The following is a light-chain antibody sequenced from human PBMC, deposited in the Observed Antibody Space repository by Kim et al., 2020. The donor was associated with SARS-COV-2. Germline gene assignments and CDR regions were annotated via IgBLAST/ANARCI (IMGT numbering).Light chain of an antibody. CDR3: GTWDSSLSAVV. CDR2: DNN. CDR1: SSNIGNNY. V-gene: IGLV1-51*01. Sequence: GQKVTISCSGSSSNIGNNYVSCYQQLPGTAPKLLIYDNNKRPSGIPDRFSGSKSDTSATLGITGLQTGDEADYYCGTWDSSLSAVVFGGGTQLTVL. J-gene: IGLJ2*01.